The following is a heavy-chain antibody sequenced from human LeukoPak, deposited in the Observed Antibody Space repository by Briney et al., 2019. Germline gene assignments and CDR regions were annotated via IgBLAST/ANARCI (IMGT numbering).Heavy chain of an antibody. D-gene: IGHD2-2*01. V-gene: IGHV3-48*01. CDR3: ARGDIVVTQEYFQH. CDR2: ISSSSSTI. J-gene: IGHJ1*01. Sequence: PGGSLRLSCAASGFTFSSYSMNWVRQAPGKGLEWVSYISSSSSTIYYADSVKGRFTISRDNAKNSLYLQMNSLRAEDTAVYYCARGDIVVTQEYFQHWGQGTLVTVSS. CDR1: GFTFSSYS.